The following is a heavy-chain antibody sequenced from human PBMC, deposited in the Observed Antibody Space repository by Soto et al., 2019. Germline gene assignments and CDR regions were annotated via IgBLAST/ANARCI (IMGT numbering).Heavy chain of an antibody. Sequence: SETSLTCTVSGGSISSYYWSWIRQPPGKGLEWIGYIYYSGSTNYNPSLKSRVTISVDTSKNQFSLKLSSVTAADTAVYYCARDISIAVAGSLSNWFDPWGQGTLVTVSS. CDR2: IYYSGST. V-gene: IGHV4-59*01. D-gene: IGHD6-19*01. J-gene: IGHJ5*02. CDR1: GGSISSYY. CDR3: ARDISIAVAGSLSNWFDP.